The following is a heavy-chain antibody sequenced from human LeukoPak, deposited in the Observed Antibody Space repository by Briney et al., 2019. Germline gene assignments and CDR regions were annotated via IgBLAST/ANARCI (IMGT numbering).Heavy chain of an antibody. Sequence: SETLSLTCTVSGGSISSYYWSWIRQPPGKGLEWIGYIYYSGSTNYNPSLKSRVTISVDTSKNQFSLKLSSVTAADTAVYYCARLGGGYSYGYFYYYGMDVWGQGTTVTVSS. V-gene: IGHV4-59*08. CDR3: ARLGGGYSYGYFYYYGMDV. CDR1: GGSISSYY. D-gene: IGHD5-18*01. J-gene: IGHJ6*02. CDR2: IYYSGST.